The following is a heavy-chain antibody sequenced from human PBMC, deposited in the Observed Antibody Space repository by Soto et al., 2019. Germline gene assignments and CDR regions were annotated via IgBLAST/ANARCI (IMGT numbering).Heavy chain of an antibody. Sequence: ASVKVSCKASGYTFTSYDINWVRQATGQGLEWMGWMNPNSGNTGYAQRFQGRVTMTRNTSISTAYMELSSLRSEDTAVYYCARGLDRSGYLFENAFDIWGQGTMVTVSS. J-gene: IGHJ3*02. D-gene: IGHD3-3*01. CDR3: ARGLDRSGYLFENAFDI. V-gene: IGHV1-8*01. CDR1: GYTFTSYD. CDR2: MNPNSGNT.